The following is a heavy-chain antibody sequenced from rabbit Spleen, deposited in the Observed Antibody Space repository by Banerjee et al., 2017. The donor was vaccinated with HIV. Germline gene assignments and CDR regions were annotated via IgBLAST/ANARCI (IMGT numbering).Heavy chain of an antibody. CDR3: AREVGGAGVGYFNP. CDR2: ITTNTGTT. J-gene: IGHJ2*01. CDR1: GIDLSKNYY. V-gene: IGHV1S40*01. D-gene: IGHD4-2*01. Sequence: QSLEESGGDLVKPGASLTLTCKASGIDLSKNYYMCWVRQAPGKGLELIACITTNTGTTWYASWVNGRFTISKTSSTTVTLQMTSLTAADTATYFCAREVGGAGVGYFNPRGPGTLVTVS.